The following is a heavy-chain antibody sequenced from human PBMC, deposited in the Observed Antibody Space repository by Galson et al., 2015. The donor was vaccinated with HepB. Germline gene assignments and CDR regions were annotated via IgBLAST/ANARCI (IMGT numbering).Heavy chain of an antibody. J-gene: IGHJ6*03. CDR2: IYYSGST. Sequence: SGPGLVKPSETLSLTCTVSGGSISSYYWSWIRQPPGKGLEWIGYIYYSGSTNYNPSLKSRVTISVDTSKNQFSLKLSSVTAADTAVYYCARMREDYDFWSGYYGPGEYYYYMDVWGKGTTVTVSS. D-gene: IGHD3-3*01. V-gene: IGHV4-59*01. CDR3: ARMREDYDFWSGYYGPGEYYYYMDV. CDR1: GGSISSYY.